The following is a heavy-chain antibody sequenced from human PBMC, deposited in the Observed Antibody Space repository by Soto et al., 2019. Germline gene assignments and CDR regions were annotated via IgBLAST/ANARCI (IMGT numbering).Heavy chain of an antibody. Sequence: QVQLQESGPGLVKPSETLSLTCTVSGGSISSYYWSWIRQPAGKGLEWIGRIYTSGSTNYNPSLKSRVTMSVDTSKNQFSLKLSSVTAADTAVYYCARDGEFLERLSPPFDPWGQGTLVTVSS. J-gene: IGHJ5*02. CDR2: IYTSGST. CDR3: ARDGEFLERLSPPFDP. CDR1: GGSISSYY. V-gene: IGHV4-4*07. D-gene: IGHD3-3*01.